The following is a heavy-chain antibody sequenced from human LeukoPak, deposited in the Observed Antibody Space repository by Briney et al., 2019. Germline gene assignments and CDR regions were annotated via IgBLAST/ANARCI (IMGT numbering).Heavy chain of an antibody. J-gene: IGHJ4*02. CDR1: GYTFTGYY. Sequence: ASVKVSCKASGYTFTGYYMHWVRQAPGQGLEWMGWINPNSGGTNYAQKFQGRVTMTRDTSISTAYMELSRLRSDDTAVYYCARDQYYDSSGCDYWGQGTLVTVSS. V-gene: IGHV1-2*02. CDR2: INPNSGGT. D-gene: IGHD3-22*01. CDR3: ARDQYYDSSGCDY.